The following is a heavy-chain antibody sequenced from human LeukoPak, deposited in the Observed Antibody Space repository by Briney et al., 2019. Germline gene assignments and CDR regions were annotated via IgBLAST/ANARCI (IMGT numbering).Heavy chain of an antibody. D-gene: IGHD6-19*01. CDR3: AKSTGYSSGWYHPADY. V-gene: IGHV3-30-3*02. J-gene: IGHJ4*02. CDR1: GFTFSSYA. Sequence: GGSLRLSCAASGFTFSSYAMHWVRQAPGKGLEWVAVISYDGSNKYYADSVKGRFTISRDNSKNTLYLQMNSLGAEDTAVYYCAKSTGYSSGWYHPADYWGQGTLVTVSS. CDR2: ISYDGSNK.